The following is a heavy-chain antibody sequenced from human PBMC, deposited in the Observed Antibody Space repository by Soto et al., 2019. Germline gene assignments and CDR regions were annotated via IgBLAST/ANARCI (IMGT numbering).Heavy chain of an antibody. D-gene: IGHD6-25*01. J-gene: IGHJ6*02. V-gene: IGHV4-59*08. Sequence: QVQLQESGPGLVKPSETLSLTCTVSGGSISNFYWTWIRQPPGKGLEWIGNVHYSRSTNYNPSVKIRGTTSVDTAKNQLSLNLSSVTAADTAVYYCARHKDGGSDRGGMDVWGQGTTVTVSS. CDR1: GGSISNFY. CDR3: ARHKDGGSDRGGMDV. CDR2: VHYSRST.